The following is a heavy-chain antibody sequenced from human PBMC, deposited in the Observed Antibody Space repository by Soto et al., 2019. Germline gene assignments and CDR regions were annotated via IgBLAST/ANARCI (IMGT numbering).Heavy chain of an antibody. CDR2: IYTSGRT. Sequence: QVQLQESGPGLVKPSETLSLTCTGSGGSISRYYWSWIRQPAGKGLEWIGGIYTSGRTNYNPSLKSRVTMSVDTSKNQFSLKLSSVTAADTAVYYCARVMEQLALDYWGQGTLVTVSS. D-gene: IGHD6-6*01. J-gene: IGHJ4*02. CDR1: GGSISRYY. CDR3: ARVMEQLALDY. V-gene: IGHV4-4*07.